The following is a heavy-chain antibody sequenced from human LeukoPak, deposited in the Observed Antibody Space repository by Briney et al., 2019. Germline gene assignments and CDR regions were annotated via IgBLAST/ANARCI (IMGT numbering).Heavy chain of an antibody. CDR3: AIAAAGPWAFDY. CDR2: IIPNSGGT. J-gene: IGHJ4*02. Sequence: ASVKVSCKASGYTFTGYYMHWVRQAPGQGLEWMGWIIPNSGGTNYAQKFQGRVTMTRDTSISTACMELSRLRSDDTAVYYCAIAAAGPWAFDYWGQGTLVTVSS. D-gene: IGHD6-13*01. V-gene: IGHV1-2*02. CDR1: GYTFTGYY.